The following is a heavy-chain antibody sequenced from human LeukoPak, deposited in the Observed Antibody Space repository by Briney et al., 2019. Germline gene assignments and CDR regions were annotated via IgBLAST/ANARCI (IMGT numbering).Heavy chain of an antibody. CDR1: GYTFSNYG. D-gene: IGHD3-22*01. CDR3: ARDQNYYDSSGPDY. CDR2: ISTYNGIT. V-gene: IGHV1-18*01. J-gene: IGHJ4*02. Sequence: ASVKVSCKASGYTFSNYGISWVRQASGQGLEWMGWISTYNGITNYAQRLQGRVTMTTDTSTTTAYMELRSLRSDDTAVYYCARDQNYYDSSGPDYWGQGTLVTVSS.